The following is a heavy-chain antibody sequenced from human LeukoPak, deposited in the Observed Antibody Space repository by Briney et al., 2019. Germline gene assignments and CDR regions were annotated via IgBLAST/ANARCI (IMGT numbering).Heavy chain of an antibody. CDR1: GYTLTELS. V-gene: IGHV1-24*01. Sequence: ASVKVFCKVSGYTLTELSMHWVRQAPGKGLEWMGGFDPEDGETIYAQKFQGRVTMTEDTSTDTAYMELSSLRSEDTAVYYCATTPTGMVRGAFDYWGQGTLVTVSS. CDR2: FDPEDGET. D-gene: IGHD3-10*01. CDR3: ATTPTGMVRGAFDY. J-gene: IGHJ4*02.